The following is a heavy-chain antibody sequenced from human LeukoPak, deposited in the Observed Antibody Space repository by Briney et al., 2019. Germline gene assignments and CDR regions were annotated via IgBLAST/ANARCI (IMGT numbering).Heavy chain of an antibody. D-gene: IGHD3-22*01. Sequence: PGGSLRLSCAASGFTFSSYSMNWVRQAPGKGLEWVSYISSSSSTIYYADSVKGRFTISRDNAKNSLYLQMNSLRAEDTAVYYCARVEITMIPTGVDYWGQGTLVTVSS. V-gene: IGHV3-48*04. CDR3: ARVEITMIPTGVDY. J-gene: IGHJ4*02. CDR2: ISSSSSTI. CDR1: GFTFSSYS.